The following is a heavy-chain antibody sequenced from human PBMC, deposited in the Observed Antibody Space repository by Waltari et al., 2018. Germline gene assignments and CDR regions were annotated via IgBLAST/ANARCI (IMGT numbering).Heavy chain of an antibody. Sequence: EVQLVQSGAEVKKPGDSLKISCKASGYTFTSHWIAWARQMPGKGLEWRGITHPAYSDTRYSPSFQGQVTISADKSTTTAYLQWRSLKASDTAMYYCSRRGDFRSGYTSDYWGQGTLVTVSS. V-gene: IGHV5-51*01. J-gene: IGHJ4*02. CDR1: GYTFTSHW. D-gene: IGHD3-3*01. CDR3: SRRGDFRSGYTSDY. CDR2: THPAYSDT.